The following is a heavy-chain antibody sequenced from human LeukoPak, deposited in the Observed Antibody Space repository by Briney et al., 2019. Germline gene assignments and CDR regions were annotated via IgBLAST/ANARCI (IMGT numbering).Heavy chain of an antibody. CDR1: GFTFSSYS. CDR3: ARGGAYCSGGSCYYDAFDI. J-gene: IGHJ3*02. D-gene: IGHD2-15*01. Sequence: GGSLRLSCAASGFTFSSYSMNWVRQAPGKGLEWVSSISSSSSYIYYADSVKGRFTISRDNAKNSLYLQTNSLRAEDTAVYYCARGGAYCSGGSCYYDAFDIWGQGTMVTVSS. V-gene: IGHV3-21*01. CDR2: ISSSSSYI.